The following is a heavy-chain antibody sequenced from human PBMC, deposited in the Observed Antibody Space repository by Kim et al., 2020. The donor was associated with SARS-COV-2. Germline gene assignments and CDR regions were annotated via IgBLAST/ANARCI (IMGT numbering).Heavy chain of an antibody. CDR3: ARGYDFWSGYPPYYYYGMDV. J-gene: IGHJ6*02. Sequence: ASVKVSCKASGYTFTSYGISWVRQAPGQGLEWMGWISAYNGNTNYAQKLQGRVTMTTDTSTSTAYMELRSLRSDDTAVYYCARGYDFWSGYPPYYYYGMDVWGQGTTVTVSS. CDR2: ISAYNGNT. D-gene: IGHD3-3*01. CDR1: GYTFTSYG. V-gene: IGHV1-18*01.